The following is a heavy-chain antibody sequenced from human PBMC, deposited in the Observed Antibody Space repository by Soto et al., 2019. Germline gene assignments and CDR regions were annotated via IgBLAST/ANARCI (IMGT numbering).Heavy chain of an antibody. CDR2: IFFSGRT. CDR3: AAWAIFDKACQF. J-gene: IGHJ1*01. Sequence: QVQLQESGPGLLKPSQTLSLTCSVSGASVTGGGYYWSWLRQRPGKGLEWIGDIFFSGRTHYNPSLRSLVTISLDTSNNNFSLELTSVTAADTAVYYCAAWAIFDKACQFWGQGTLVTVSS. V-gene: IGHV4-31*01. CDR1: GASVTGGGYY. D-gene: IGHD2-21*01.